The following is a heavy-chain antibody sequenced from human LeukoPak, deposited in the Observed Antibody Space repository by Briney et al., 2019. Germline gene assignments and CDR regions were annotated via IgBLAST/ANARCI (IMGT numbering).Heavy chain of an antibody. V-gene: IGHV4-4*07. Sequence: SETLSLTCTGPGGSISSYYWSWIRQPAGRGLKWIVRIYTSVSSNYNPSLKSRVTMSVDTSKNQFSLKLSSVTAADTAVYYCARETRYSGSSSFDYWGQGTLVTVSS. J-gene: IGHJ4*02. CDR1: GGSISSYY. CDR3: ARETRYSGSSSFDY. CDR2: IYTSVSS. D-gene: IGHD1-26*01.